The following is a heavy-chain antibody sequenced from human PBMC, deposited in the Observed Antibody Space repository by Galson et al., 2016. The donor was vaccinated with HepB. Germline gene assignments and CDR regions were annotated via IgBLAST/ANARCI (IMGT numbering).Heavy chain of an antibody. Sequence: LRLSCAASGFSFSSYNMNWVRQAPGKGLEWVAVISPDGSIIHSADSVKGRFTISRDNSKTTLFLQMNSLRIDDTAVYYCAKVFRQYSYGYSGWYFDLWGRGTLVTVSS. D-gene: IGHD5-18*01. CDR2: ISPDGSII. V-gene: IGHV3-30*18. J-gene: IGHJ2*01. CDR3: AKVFRQYSYGYSGWYFDL. CDR1: GFSFSSYN.